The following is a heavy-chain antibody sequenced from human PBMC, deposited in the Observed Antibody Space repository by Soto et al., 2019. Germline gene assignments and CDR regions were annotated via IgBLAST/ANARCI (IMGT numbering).Heavy chain of an antibody. V-gene: IGHV4-39*01. J-gene: IGHJ4*02. CDR3: ARLIHCKTTSCYFDY. D-gene: IGHD2-2*01. CDR1: GGSISSNSYY. Sequence: QLQLQESGPGLVKPSETLSLTCTVSGGSISSNSYYWAWVRQPPGKGLEWIGSVYFSGTTYYNPSLKSRVTISADTSKNKFSLKLSSVTAADTAVFYYARLIHCKTTSCYFDYWGQGTMVTVSS. CDR2: VYFSGTT.